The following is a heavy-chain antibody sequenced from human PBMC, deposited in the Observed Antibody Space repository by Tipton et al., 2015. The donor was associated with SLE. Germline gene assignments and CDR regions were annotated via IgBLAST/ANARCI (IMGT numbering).Heavy chain of an antibody. D-gene: IGHD5-24*01. CDR1: GGSISSSSYY. CDR2: IYYSGST. Sequence: GLVKPSETLSLTCTVSGGSISSSSYYWSWIRQHPGKGLEWIGSIYYSGSTYYNPSLKSRVTISVDTSKNQFSLKLSSVTAADTAVYYCARRGRDDDAFDIWGQGTMVTVSS. V-gene: IGHV4-39*07. J-gene: IGHJ3*02. CDR3: ARRGRDDDAFDI.